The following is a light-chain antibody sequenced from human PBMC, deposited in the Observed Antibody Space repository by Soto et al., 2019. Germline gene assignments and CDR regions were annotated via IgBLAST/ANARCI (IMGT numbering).Light chain of an antibody. CDR3: CSYAGGPTWV. CDR1: TRVVGTYNL. V-gene: IGLV2-23*02. J-gene: IGLJ1*01. Sequence: QSALTQPASVSGSPGQSITIPSLETTRVVGTYNLFSWYQHHPGKAPKAMIYEVSKRPSGASNRFSGSKSGNTASLTISGLQAEDEADYYCCSYAGGPTWVFGTGTKLTVL. CDR2: EVS.